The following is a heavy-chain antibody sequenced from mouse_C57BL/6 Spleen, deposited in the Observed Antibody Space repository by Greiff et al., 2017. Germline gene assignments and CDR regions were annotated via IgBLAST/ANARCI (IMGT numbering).Heavy chain of an antibody. CDR1: GYTFTDYE. CDR3: TNPCYGKSYFDY. J-gene: IGHJ2*01. Sequence: QVQLQQSGAELVRPGASVTLSCKASGYTFTDYEMHWVKQTPVHGLEWIGAIDPETGGTAYNQKFKGKAILTADKSSSTAYMQLRSLTSEDSAVYYCTNPCYGKSYFDYWGQGTTLTVSS. CDR2: IDPETGGT. V-gene: IGHV1-15*01. D-gene: IGHD2-10*01.